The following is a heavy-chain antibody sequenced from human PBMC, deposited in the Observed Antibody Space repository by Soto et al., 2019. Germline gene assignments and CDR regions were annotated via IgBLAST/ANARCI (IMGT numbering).Heavy chain of an antibody. Sequence: QVQLVQSGAEVKKPGSSVKVSCEASGGAFSSYAISWVRQAPGQGLEWMGGVSPIFETAKYAQKFQGRVTITADKSTGIAYMELSSLRSDDTVVYYCTRVVIPGFGSYYGMDVWGQGTTVTVSS. D-gene: IGHD3-16*02. J-gene: IGHJ6*02. CDR3: TRVVIPGFGSYYGMDV. CDR2: VSPIFETA. CDR1: GGAFSSYA. V-gene: IGHV1-69*06.